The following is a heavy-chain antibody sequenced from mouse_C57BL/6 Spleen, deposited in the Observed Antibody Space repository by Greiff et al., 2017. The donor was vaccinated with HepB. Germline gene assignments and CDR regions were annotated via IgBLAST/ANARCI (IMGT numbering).Heavy chain of an antibody. CDR1: GYTFTSYW. D-gene: IGHD1-1*01. CDR3: ARSTAVVAHWYFDV. J-gene: IGHJ1*03. CDR2: IDPSDSET. V-gene: IGHV1-52*01. Sequence: VKLQQPGAELVRPGSSVKLSCKASGYTFTSYWMHWVKQRPIQGLEWIGNIDPSDSETHYNQKFKDKATLTVDKSSSTAYMQLSGPTAEDSAVYYGARSTAVVAHWYFDVWGRGTTVTVSS.